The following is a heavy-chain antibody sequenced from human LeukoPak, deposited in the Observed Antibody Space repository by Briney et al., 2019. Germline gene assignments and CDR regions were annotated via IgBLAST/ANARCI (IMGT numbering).Heavy chain of an antibody. Sequence: GGSLRLSCAASGFTFSSNWMHWVRQAPGKGLVWVSRINNDGTSTTYAESVEGRFTISRDNAKNTLYLQMNSLRAEDTAVYYCTRGGSANFDYWGQGSLVTVSS. CDR2: INNDGTST. J-gene: IGHJ4*02. D-gene: IGHD3-16*01. V-gene: IGHV3-74*01. CDR1: GFTFSSNW. CDR3: TRGGSANFDY.